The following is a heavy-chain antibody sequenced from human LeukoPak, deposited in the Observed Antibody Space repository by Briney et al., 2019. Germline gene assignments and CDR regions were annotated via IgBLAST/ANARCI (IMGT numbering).Heavy chain of an antibody. Sequence: GRSLRLSCAASGFTFSSYGMYWVRQAPGKGLEWVAVIWSDGSEKYYVDSVKGRFTISRDNSKNTLYLQMNSLRAEDTAVYYCARDQGGSRFDYWGQGTLVTVSS. J-gene: IGHJ4*02. CDR2: IWSDGSEK. CDR3: ARDQGGSRFDY. D-gene: IGHD1-26*01. V-gene: IGHV3-33*08. CDR1: GFTFSSYG.